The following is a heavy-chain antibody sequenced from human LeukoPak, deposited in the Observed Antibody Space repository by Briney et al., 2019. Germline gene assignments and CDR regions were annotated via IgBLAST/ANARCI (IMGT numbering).Heavy chain of an antibody. V-gene: IGHV3-74*01. D-gene: IGHD3-9*01. CDR2: INGDGRST. CDR1: GFTLSDYW. Sequence: GGSLRLSCAASGFTLSDYWMHWVRHVPGEGPVWVSRINGDGRSTTYADSVKGRFTISRDNAKNTIFLQMTSLRDEDTAVYYCTRGGLTGQMAAFDYWGQGALVTVSS. J-gene: IGHJ4*02. CDR3: TRGGLTGQMAAFDY.